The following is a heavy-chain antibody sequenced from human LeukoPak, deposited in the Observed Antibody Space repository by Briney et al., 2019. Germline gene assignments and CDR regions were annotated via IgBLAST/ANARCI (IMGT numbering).Heavy chain of an antibody. V-gene: IGHV4-30-2*01. J-gene: IGHJ5*02. CDR3: ARVSRWFDP. CDR2: IYHSGST. Sequence: SETLSLTCAVSGGSISSGGYSWSWIRQPPGKGLEWIGYIYHSGSTYYNPSLKSRVTKSVDRSKNQFSLKLSSVTAADTAVYYCARVSRWFDPWGQGTLVTVSS. CDR1: GGSISSGGYS.